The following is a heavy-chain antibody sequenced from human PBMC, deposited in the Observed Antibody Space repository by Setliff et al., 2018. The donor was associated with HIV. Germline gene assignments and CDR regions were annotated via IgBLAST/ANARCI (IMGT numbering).Heavy chain of an antibody. D-gene: IGHD3-22*01. CDR1: GGSMGSHY. V-gene: IGHV4-59*11. J-gene: IGHJ5*02. CDR3: ARGSSYDSSGYYFNWFDP. CDR2: IHYTGIS. Sequence: TSETLSLTCVISGGSMGSHYWSWIRQSPGKGLEWIGNIHYTGISDVNPSLKRRATISLDRPKIQFSLKLSSVTAADTAIYYCARGSSYDSSGYYFNWFDPWGQGTLVTVSS.